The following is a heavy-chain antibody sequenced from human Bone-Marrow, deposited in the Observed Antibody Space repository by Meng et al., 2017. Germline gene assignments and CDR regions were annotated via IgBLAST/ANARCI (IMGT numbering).Heavy chain of an antibody. J-gene: IGHJ6*02. CDR2: INPSGGST. D-gene: IGHD2-8*01. CDR1: GYTFTGYY. V-gene: IGHV1-46*01. Sequence: ASVKVSCKASGYTFTGYYMHWVRQAPGQGLEWMGIINPSGGSTSYAQKFQGRVTMTRDTSTSTVYMELSSLRSEDTAVYYCARRHRLNYYYYGMDVWGQGTTVTVSS. CDR3: ARRHRLNYYYYGMDV.